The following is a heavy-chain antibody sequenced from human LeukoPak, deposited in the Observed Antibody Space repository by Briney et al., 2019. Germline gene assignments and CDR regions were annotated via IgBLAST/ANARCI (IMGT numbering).Heavy chain of an antibody. CDR2: IYYTGST. CDR3: ARHDAGIAARPFDN. D-gene: IGHD6-6*01. Sequence: SETLSLTCTVSRGSISSTNYYWGWIRQPPGKGLEWIGTIYYTGSTSYSPSLKSRVTMSVDTPKNQFSLKLSSVTAADTAVYYCARHDAGIAARPFDNWGQGTLVTVSS. CDR1: RGSISSTNYY. J-gene: IGHJ4*02. V-gene: IGHV4-39*01.